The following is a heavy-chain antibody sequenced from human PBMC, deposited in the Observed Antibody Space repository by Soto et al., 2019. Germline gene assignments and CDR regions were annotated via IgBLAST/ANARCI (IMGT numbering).Heavy chain of an antibody. Sequence: GSLRLSCAASGFTFSMYTMSWVRQAPGKGLEWVSSISSSSSYIYYGDSVKGRFTISRENAENSLYLQMNSLRAEDTAVYYCARRYYYDSGGYHSWGQGTLVTVSS. J-gene: IGHJ4*02. CDR1: GFTFSMYT. V-gene: IGHV3-21*01. CDR2: ISSSSSYI. CDR3: ARRYYYDSGGYHS. D-gene: IGHD3-22*01.